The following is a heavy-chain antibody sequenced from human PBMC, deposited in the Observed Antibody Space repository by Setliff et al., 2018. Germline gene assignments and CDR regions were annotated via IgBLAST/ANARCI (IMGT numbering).Heavy chain of an antibody. Sequence: ASVKVSCKTSGYTFSSFGLSWLRQAPGQGLEWMGRINCDSGGTDYAQKFQARVTMTRDTSINTAYMELSSLTSDDTAVYYCARATRDSDGWYYEYSWFDPWGQGTLVTVSS. CDR3: ARATRDSDGWYYEYSWFDP. J-gene: IGHJ5*02. D-gene: IGHD6-19*01. V-gene: IGHV1-2*06. CDR1: GYTFSSFG. CDR2: INCDSGGT.